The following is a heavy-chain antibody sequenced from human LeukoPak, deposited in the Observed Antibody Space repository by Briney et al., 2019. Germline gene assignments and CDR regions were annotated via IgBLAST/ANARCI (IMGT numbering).Heavy chain of an antibody. CDR1: GFTFSDYT. V-gene: IGHV3-21*01. CDR2: ITTRSSYM. J-gene: IGHJ6*02. CDR3: AKDRLTYYYYGMDV. D-gene: IGHD2-15*01. Sequence: GRSPRLSCAASGFTFSDYTMNWVRQAPGKGLEWVACITTRSSYMYYADSVKGRFTISRDNAKNSLYLQMNSLRAEDTAVYYCAKDRLTYYYYGMDVWGQGTTVTVSS.